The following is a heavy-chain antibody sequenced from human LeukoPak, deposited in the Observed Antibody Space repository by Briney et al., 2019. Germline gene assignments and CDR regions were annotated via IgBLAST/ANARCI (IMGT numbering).Heavy chain of an antibody. V-gene: IGHV4-31*03. CDR2: IYYSGST. D-gene: IGHD5-24*01. Sequence: PSETLSLTCTVSGGSISSGGYYWSWIRQHPGKGLEWIGYIYYSGSTYYNPSLKSRVTISVDTSKNQFSLKLSSVTAADTAVYYCARGARDGYNPFDYWGQGTLVTVSS. J-gene: IGHJ4*02. CDR1: GGSISSGGYY. CDR3: ARGARDGYNPFDY.